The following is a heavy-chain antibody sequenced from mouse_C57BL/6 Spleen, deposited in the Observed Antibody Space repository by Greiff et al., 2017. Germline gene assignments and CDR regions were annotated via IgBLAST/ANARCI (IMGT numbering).Heavy chain of an antibody. Sequence: VQLQQPGAELVKPGASVKMSCKASGYTFTRYWITWVKQRPGQGLEWIGDIYPGSGSTNYNEKFKSKATLTVDTSSSTAYMQLSSLTSEDSAVYDCARYITTVVAHYYAMDYWGQGTSVTVSS. J-gene: IGHJ4*01. CDR3: ARYITTVVAHYYAMDY. CDR2: IYPGSGST. V-gene: IGHV1-55*01. CDR1: GYTFTRYW. D-gene: IGHD1-1*01.